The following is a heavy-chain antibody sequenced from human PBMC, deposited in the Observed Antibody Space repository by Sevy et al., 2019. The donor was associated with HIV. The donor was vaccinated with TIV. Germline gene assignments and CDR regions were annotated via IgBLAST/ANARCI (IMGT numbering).Heavy chain of an antibody. CDR3: ARGRKTTEEWLEELDYYYGLDV. CDR2: VRNDGSNK. V-gene: IGHV3-30*02. CDR1: GFSLTTSD. D-gene: IGHD2-8*01. J-gene: IGHJ6*02. Sequence: GGSLILSCAASGFSLTTSDMHWVRQAPGKGLEWVDYVRNDGSNKYYADSVRDRFTISRDSPKNTLYLQMNSLRDEDTAIYYCARGRKTTEEWLEELDYYYGLDVWGQGTTVTVSS.